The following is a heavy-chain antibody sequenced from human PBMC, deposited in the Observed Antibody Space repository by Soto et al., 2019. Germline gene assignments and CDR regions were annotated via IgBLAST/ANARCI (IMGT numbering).Heavy chain of an antibody. D-gene: IGHD3-3*01. Sequence: SQTLSLTCAISGDSVSSNSAAWNWIRQSPSRGLEWLGRTYYRSKWYNDYAVSVKSRITINPDTSKNQFSLQLNSVTPEDTAVYYCARDRAAFACTRFLQEGVYGMDAWGHRSTGTVSS. CDR3: ARDRAAFACTRFLQEGVYGMDA. CDR1: GDSVSSNSAA. J-gene: IGHJ6*02. V-gene: IGHV6-1*01. CDR2: TYYRSKWYN.